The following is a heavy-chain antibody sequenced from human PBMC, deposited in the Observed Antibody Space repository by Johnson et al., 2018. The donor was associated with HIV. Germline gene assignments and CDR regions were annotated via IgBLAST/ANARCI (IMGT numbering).Heavy chain of an antibody. D-gene: IGHD6-13*01. J-gene: IGHJ3*02. Sequence: QVQLVESGGGVVQPGGSLRLSCAASGFTFSNNGMHWFRQAPGKGLEWVTYIHIDGSNEHYADSAKGRFTISRDNSKNTLYLQMNSLRAEDTAVYYCAKGYSSSWYVAFDIWGQGTMVTVSS. V-gene: IGHV3-30*02. CDR3: AKGYSSSWYVAFDI. CDR2: IHIDGSNE. CDR1: GFTFSNNG.